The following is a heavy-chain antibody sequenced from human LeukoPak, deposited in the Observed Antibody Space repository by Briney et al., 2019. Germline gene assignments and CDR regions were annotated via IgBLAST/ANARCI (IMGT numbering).Heavy chain of an antibody. CDR1: GGSISSSSYY. D-gene: IGHD6-19*01. CDR3: ARGQWLAWYFDY. Sequence: SETLSLTCTVSGGSISSSSYYWGWIRQPPGKGLEWIGSIYYSGSTYYNPSPKSRVTISVDTSKNQFSLKLSSVTAADTAVYYCARGQWLAWYFDYWGQGTLVTVSS. J-gene: IGHJ4*02. CDR2: IYYSGST. V-gene: IGHV4-39*01.